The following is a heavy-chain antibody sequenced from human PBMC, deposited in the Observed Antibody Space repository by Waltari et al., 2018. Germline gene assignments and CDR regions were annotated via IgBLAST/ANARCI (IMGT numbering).Heavy chain of an antibody. CDR3: ARAVRCSGGSCESHYMDV. CDR1: GYSISSGYY. J-gene: IGHJ6*03. CDR2: LPHGGST. D-gene: IGHD2-15*01. V-gene: IGHV4-38-2*01. Sequence: QVQLQESGPGLVKPSETLSLTCAVSGYSISSGYYWVWIRQPPGKGLEWIGRLPHGGSTDYNPSLRSRVTISVDTSKNQFSLKLSSVTAADTAVHYCARAVRCSGGSCESHYMDVWGKGTTVTVSS.